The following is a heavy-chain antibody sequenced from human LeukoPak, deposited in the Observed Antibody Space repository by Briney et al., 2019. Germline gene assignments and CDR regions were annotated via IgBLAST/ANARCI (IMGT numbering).Heavy chain of an antibody. V-gene: IGHV3-21*04. J-gene: IGHJ4*02. CDR1: GFTFSSYS. Sequence: GGSLRLSCAASGFTFSSYSMNWVRQAPGKGLEWVSSISSSSSYIYYADSVKGRFTISRDNSKNTLYLQMNSLRAEDTAVYYCAKDFTPMTTVTLPDYWGQGTLVTVSS. CDR3: AKDFTPMTTVTLPDY. CDR2: ISSSSSYI. D-gene: IGHD4-17*01.